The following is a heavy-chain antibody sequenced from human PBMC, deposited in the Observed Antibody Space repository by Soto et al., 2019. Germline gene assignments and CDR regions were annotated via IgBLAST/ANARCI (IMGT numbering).Heavy chain of an antibody. J-gene: IGHJ4*02. CDR3: ARLEGLATISYYFDF. V-gene: IGHV4-39*01. Sequence: SETLSLTCSVSGDSINSDKYYWGWIRQPPGKGLEWIGSIYYRGNTYYNPSLQTRVTISLHKSKSQFSLRLNSVTAADSAVYFCARLEGLATISYYFDFWGQGAQVTVSS. CDR1: GDSINSDKYY. CDR2: IYYRGNT. D-gene: IGHD3-9*01.